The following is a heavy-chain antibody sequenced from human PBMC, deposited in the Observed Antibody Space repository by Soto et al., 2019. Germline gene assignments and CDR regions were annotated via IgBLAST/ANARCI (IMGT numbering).Heavy chain of an antibody. V-gene: IGHV3-30*18. CDR2: ISYDGSNK. CDR1: GFTFSSYG. D-gene: IGHD3-3*01. J-gene: IGHJ3*02. CDR3: AKEQQMTIFGVFTPSVDAFDI. Sequence: QVQLVESGGGVVQPGRSLRLSCAASGFTFSSYGMHWVRQAPGKGLEWVAVISYDGSNKYYAASVKGRFTVSRDNSKNTLYLQMNSLRAEDTAIYYCAKEQQMTIFGVFTPSVDAFDIWGQGTMVTVSS.